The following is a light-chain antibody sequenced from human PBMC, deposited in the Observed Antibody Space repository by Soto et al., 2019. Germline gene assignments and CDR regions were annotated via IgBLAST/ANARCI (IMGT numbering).Light chain of an antibody. CDR1: QSVRSSY. CDR2: GAS. V-gene: IGKV3-20*01. Sequence: IVLTQSPCTLSLSPGERANLSCRASQSVRSSYLAWYQQKPGQAPRLLIYGASSRAAGIPDRFSGSGSGTDFTLTISRLEPEDFAVYYCQQYGSSPTWTFGQGTKVDIK. J-gene: IGKJ1*01. CDR3: QQYGSSPTWT.